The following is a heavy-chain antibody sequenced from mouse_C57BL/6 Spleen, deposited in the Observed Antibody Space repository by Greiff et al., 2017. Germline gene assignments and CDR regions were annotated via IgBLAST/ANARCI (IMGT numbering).Heavy chain of an antibody. D-gene: IGHD2-2*01. V-gene: IGHV5-9-1*02. CDR1: GFTFSSYA. Sequence: EVMLVESGEGLVKPGGSLKLSCAASGFTFSSYAMSWVRQTPEKRLEWVAYISSGGDYIYYADTVKGRFTISCDNARNTLYLQMSSLKSEDADMYYCTRGGYGYDEGAWFAYWGQGTLVTVSA. CDR3: TRGGYGYDEGAWFAY. J-gene: IGHJ3*01. CDR2: ISSGGDYI.